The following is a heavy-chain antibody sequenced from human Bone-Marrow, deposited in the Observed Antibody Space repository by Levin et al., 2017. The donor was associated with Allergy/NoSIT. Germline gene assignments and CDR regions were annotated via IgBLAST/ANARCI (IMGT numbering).Heavy chain of an antibody. CDR2: ISANGDST. CDR3: ASAPRGGVIPAALDY. V-gene: IGHV3-64*01. D-gene: IGHD2-2*01. J-gene: IGHJ4*02. Sequence: GGSLRLSCAASGLTFRNYAKYWVRQAPGKGLEFVSGISANGDSTYYANSVRGRFTISRDNSKNMLYLQMGSLRADDTAVYYCASAPRGGVIPAALDYWGQGTLVTVSS. CDR1: GLTFRNYA.